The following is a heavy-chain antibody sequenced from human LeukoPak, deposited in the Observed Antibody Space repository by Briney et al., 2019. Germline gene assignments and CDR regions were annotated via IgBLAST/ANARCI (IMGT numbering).Heavy chain of an antibody. J-gene: IGHJ4*02. CDR3: ARGPLVGATTPGSV. CDR1: GYTFTGYY. D-gene: IGHD1-26*01. CDR2: INPNSGGT. V-gene: IGHV1-2*06. Sequence: ASVKVSCKASGYTFTGYYMHWVRQAPGQGLEWMGRINPNSGGTNYAQKFQGRVTITTDESTSTAYMELSSLRSEDTAVYYCARGPLVGATTPGSVWGQGTLVTVSS.